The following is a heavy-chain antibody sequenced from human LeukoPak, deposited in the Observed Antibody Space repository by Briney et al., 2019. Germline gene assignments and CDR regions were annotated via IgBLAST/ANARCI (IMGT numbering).Heavy chain of an antibody. CDR3: ARDFAISSDWRHSNYMDV. J-gene: IGHJ6*03. V-gene: IGHV1-46*01. CDR1: GYTFTSYY. Sequence: ASVKVSCKASGYTFTSYYMHWVRQAPGQGLEWMGIINPSGGSTSYAQKFQGRVTMTRDMSTSTAYMELSRLRSDDTAVYYCARDFAISSDWRHSNYMDVWGKGTTVTVSS. D-gene: IGHD6-25*01. CDR2: INPSGGST.